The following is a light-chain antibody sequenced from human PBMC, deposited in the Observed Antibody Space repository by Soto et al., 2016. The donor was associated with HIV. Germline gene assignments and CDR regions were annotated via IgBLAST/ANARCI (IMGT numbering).Light chain of an antibody. Sequence: SYELTQPPSVSVSPGQTATISCSGDKLEDKFAFWYQQKPGQSPILVIYQDSKRPSGIPERFSASNPGNTATLTISGTQAMDEADYYCQAWDSNFYVFGTGTKVTVL. J-gene: IGLJ1*01. V-gene: IGLV3-1*01. CDR1: KLEDKF. CDR2: QDS. CDR3: QAWDSNFYV.